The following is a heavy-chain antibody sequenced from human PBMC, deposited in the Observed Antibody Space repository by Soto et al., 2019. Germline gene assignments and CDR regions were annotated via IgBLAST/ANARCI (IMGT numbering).Heavy chain of an antibody. J-gene: IGHJ6*02. CDR1: GFSFSTYS. Sequence: EVQLVESGGGLVQPGGSLRLSCAASGFSFSTYSMNWVRQAPGKGLEWVSYISSRSYTIYYVDSVKGRFTISRDNAKNSLYLQMNSLRDEDTAVYYCARGGSSSENGMDVWGQGTTVTVS. V-gene: IGHV3-48*02. CDR2: ISSRSYTI. CDR3: ARGGSSSENGMDV. D-gene: IGHD6-6*01.